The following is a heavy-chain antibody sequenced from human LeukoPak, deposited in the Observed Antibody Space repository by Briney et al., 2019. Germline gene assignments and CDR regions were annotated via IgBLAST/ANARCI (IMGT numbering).Heavy chain of an antibody. CDR1: GFTFDDYA. D-gene: IGHD2-2*01. CDR3: AKSYCSSTSCSGFDY. Sequence: GGSLRLSCAASGFTFDDYAMHRVRQAPGKGLEWVSGISWNSGSIGYADSVKGRFTISRDNAKNSLYLQMNSLRAEDTALYYCAKSYCSSTSCSGFDYWGQGTLVTVSS. V-gene: IGHV3-9*01. CDR2: ISWNSGSI. J-gene: IGHJ4*02.